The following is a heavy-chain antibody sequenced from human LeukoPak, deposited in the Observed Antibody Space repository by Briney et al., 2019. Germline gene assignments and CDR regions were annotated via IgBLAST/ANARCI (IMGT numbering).Heavy chain of an antibody. CDR2: ISAYSGHT. CDR3: ARDWGSGWYEANFDY. V-gene: IGHV1-18*01. CDR1: GYTFTSYG. Sequence: GPVKVSCKASGYTFTSYGISWVRQAPGQGLEWMGWISAYSGHTNYAQKLQGRVTMTTDTSTTTAYMELRSLISDDTAVYYCARDWGSGWYEANFDYWGQGTLVTVSS. J-gene: IGHJ4*02. D-gene: IGHD6-19*01.